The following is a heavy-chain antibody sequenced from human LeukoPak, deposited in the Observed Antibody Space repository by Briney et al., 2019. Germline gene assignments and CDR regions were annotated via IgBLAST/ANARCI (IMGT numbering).Heavy chain of an antibody. J-gene: IGHJ4*02. CDR3: ARHNGLSSGYDY. CDR1: GGSISSSSYY. CDR2: IYYSGST. D-gene: IGHD6-19*01. Sequence: SETLSLTCTVSGGSISSSSYYWGWIRQPPGKGLEWIGSIYYSGSTYYNPPLKSRVTISVDTSKNQFSLKLSSVTAADTAVYYCARHNGLSSGYDYWGQGTLVTVSS. V-gene: IGHV4-39*01.